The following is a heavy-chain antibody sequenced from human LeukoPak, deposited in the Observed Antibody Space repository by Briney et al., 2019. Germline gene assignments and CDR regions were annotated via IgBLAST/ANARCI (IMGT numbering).Heavy chain of an antibody. J-gene: IGHJ1*01. V-gene: IGHV1-24*01. CDR1: GDTPFELS. CDR3: GTGLGGGRGWSRNRLLFEF. Sequence: ASVKVSCKVSGDTPFELSIHWVRQAPGKGPEWMGTFDPEDGEAIYAQRFQGRVTMTEDTSRETAYMELTSLRSEDTAVYSCGTGLGGGRGWSRNRLLFEFWGPGTLGNV. D-gene: IGHD3-16*01. CDR2: FDPEDGEA.